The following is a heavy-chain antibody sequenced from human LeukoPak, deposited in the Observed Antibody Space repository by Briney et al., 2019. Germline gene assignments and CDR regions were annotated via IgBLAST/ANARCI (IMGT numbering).Heavy chain of an antibody. D-gene: IGHD3-10*01. Sequence: GGSLRLSCAASGFTFSSYSMNWVRQAPGKGLEWVSSITRSNYIYYADSVKGRFTISRDISKNTLYLQMNSLRAEDTAVYYCARVLSGRGSLYDYYYYMDVWGKGTTVTISS. CDR1: GFTFSSYS. J-gene: IGHJ6*03. V-gene: IGHV3-21*04. CDR2: ITRSNYI. CDR3: ARVLSGRGSLYDYYYYMDV.